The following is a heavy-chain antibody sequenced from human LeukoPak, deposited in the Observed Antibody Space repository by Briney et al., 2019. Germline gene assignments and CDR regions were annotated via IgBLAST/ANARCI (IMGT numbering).Heavy chain of an antibody. CDR3: ATEYWYRHDY. J-gene: IGHJ4*02. V-gene: IGHV3-7*01. Sequence: PGGSLRLSCTTSGFNFNYYFMAWVRQAPGKGLEWLATIDKDGSGTEYIDSVRGRFTISRDNTKKSIYLQMSSLSADDTAVYFCATEYWYRHDYCGQGILVTVSS. CDR2: IDKDGSGT. D-gene: IGHD6-13*01. CDR1: GFNFNYYF.